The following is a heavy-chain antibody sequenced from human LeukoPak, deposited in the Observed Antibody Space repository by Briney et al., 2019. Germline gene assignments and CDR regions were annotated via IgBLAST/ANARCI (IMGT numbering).Heavy chain of an antibody. CDR2: ISYDGSNK. CDR1: GFTFSSYG. V-gene: IGHV3-30*19. D-gene: IGHD6-19*01. J-gene: IGHJ4*02. CDR3: ASPKYTSGWYRNYFNY. Sequence: HPGGSLRLPCAASGFTFSSYGMHWVRQAPGKGLGWVAVISYDGSNKFYADSVKGRFTISRDNAKNTLYLQMNSLRAEDTAVYYCASPKYTSGWYRNYFNYRGQGTLVTVSS.